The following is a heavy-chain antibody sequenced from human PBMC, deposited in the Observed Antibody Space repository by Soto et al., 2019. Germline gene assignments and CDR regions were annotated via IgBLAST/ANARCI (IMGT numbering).Heavy chain of an antibody. CDR3: AREPYGSGKNFFDY. J-gene: IGHJ4*02. D-gene: IGHD3-10*01. CDR2: INSDGSST. CDR1: GFTFSNYW. Sequence: PGGSLRLSCAVSGFTFSNYWMHWVRQAPGKGLVWVSRINSDGSSTSYADSVKGRFTISRDNAKNTLYLQMNSLRAEDTAVYYCAREPYGSGKNFFDYWGQGTLVTVSS. V-gene: IGHV3-74*01.